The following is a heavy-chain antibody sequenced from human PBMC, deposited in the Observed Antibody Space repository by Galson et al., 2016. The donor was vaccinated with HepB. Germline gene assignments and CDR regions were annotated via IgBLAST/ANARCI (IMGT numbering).Heavy chain of an antibody. CDR1: GFTFGDHY. J-gene: IGHJ3*01. Sequence: LRLSCAGAGFTFGDHYIHWIRQVPGKGLEWIGEIFHSGDTNYNPSFKSRATLSVDESKNQFSLRLTSMTAADTAVYFCARDCSGGDCHPTGGYDVFDVWGQGTMVPVAS. V-gene: IGHV4-34*12. CDR2: IFHSGDT. D-gene: IGHD2-21*02. CDR3: ARDCSGGDCHPTGGYDVFDV.